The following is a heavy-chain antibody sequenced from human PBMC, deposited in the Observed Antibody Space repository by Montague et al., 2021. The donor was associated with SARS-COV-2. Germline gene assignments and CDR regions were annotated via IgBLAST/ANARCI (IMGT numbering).Heavy chain of an antibody. J-gene: IGHJ4*02. Sequence: SLAYTVSGGSISSSSYYWGWIRQPPGKGLEWIGSIYYSGSTYYNPSLKSRVTISVDTSKNQFSLKLSSVTAADTAVYYCARVISRQNNIVVVGLYYFDSWGQGTLGTGPS. CDR3: ARVISRQNNIVVVGLYYFDS. V-gene: IGHV4-39*07. CDR1: GGSISSSSYY. CDR2: IYYSGST. D-gene: IGHD2-15*01.